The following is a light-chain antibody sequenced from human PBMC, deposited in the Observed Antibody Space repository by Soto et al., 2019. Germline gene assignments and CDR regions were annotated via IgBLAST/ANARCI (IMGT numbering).Light chain of an antibody. CDR1: QSVSSN. J-gene: IGKJ1*01. V-gene: IGKV3-15*01. CDR2: GAS. Sequence: EIVMTQSPATLSVSPGERASLSCRASQSVSSNLAWYQYTPGQAPRLLIYGASTRATGIPARFSGSGSGTEFTLTISSLQSEDFAVYYCQQYNNWPPWPFGPGTKVDI. CDR3: QQYNNWPPWP.